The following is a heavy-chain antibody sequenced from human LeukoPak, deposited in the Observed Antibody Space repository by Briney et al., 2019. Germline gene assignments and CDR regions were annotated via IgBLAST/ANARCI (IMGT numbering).Heavy chain of an antibody. J-gene: IGHJ4*02. D-gene: IGHD3-22*01. CDR1: GYTFTSYG. CDR2: ISAYNGNT. Sequence: GASVKVSCKASGYTFTSYGISWVRQAPGQGLEWMGWISAYNGNTNYAQKLQGRVTMTTDTSTSTAYMELRSLRSDDTAVYYCARESKEGSNTYYYDSSGSDYWGQGTLATVSS. CDR3: ARESKEGSNTYYYDSSGSDY. V-gene: IGHV1-18*01.